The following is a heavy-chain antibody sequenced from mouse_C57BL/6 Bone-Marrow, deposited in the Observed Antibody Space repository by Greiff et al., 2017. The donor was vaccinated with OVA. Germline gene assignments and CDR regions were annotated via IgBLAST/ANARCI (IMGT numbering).Heavy chain of an antibody. Sequence: DVMLVESGGGLVQPGGSMKLSCVASGFTFSNYWMNWVRQSPEKGLEWVAQIRLKSDNYATHYAESVKGRFTISRDDSKSSVYLQMNNLRAEDTGIYYCTLGWDVDWYFDVWGTGTTVTVSS. CDR1: GFTFSNYW. CDR3: TLGWDVDWYFDV. D-gene: IGHD4-1*01. CDR2: IRLKSDNYAT. V-gene: IGHV6-3*01. J-gene: IGHJ1*03.